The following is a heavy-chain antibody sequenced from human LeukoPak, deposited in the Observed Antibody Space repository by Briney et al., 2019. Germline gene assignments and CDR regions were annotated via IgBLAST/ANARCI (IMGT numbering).Heavy chain of an antibody. Sequence: GGSLRLSCAASGFTFSSYAMSWVRQAPGKGLEWVSAISGSGGSTYYADSVKGRFTISRDNSKNTLYLQMNSLRTEDTAVYYCAKDQPVGSGSSYYGMGVWGQGTTVTVSS. CDR1: GFTFSSYA. CDR2: ISGSGGST. J-gene: IGHJ6*02. V-gene: IGHV3-23*01. D-gene: IGHD3-10*01. CDR3: AKDQPVGSGSSYYGMGV.